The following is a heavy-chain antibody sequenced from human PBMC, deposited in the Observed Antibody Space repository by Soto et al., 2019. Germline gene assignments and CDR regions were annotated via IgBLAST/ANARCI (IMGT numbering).Heavy chain of an antibody. CDR1: GFIFSNYA. Sequence: PGGSLRLSCAASGFIFSNYAMSWVRQAPGRGLEWVSAISGSGATTYYPDSVKGRFTISRDNSKYTLYLQMNNLRADDTAVYYCTKGGIPRRYNIPKVDFDYWGQGSLVTVSS. CDR3: TKGGIPRRYNIPKVDFDY. J-gene: IGHJ4*02. D-gene: IGHD1-1*01. V-gene: IGHV3-23*01. CDR2: ISGSGATT.